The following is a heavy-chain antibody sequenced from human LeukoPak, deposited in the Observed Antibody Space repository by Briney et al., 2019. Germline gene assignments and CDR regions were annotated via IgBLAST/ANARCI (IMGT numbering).Heavy chain of an antibody. V-gene: IGHV4-59*08. J-gene: IGHJ4*02. D-gene: IGHD3-16*01. CDR3: VRHDYVSGAPPN. CDR2: IFFGGGT. Sequence: SETLSLTCTVSNGSISSYYWTWIRQPPGMGLEWIGYIFFGGGTRYNSSLQSRVIISVDTSKNQFSLKLSSVTAADTAVYYCVRHDYVSGAPPNWGQGTLVTVSS. CDR1: NGSISSYY.